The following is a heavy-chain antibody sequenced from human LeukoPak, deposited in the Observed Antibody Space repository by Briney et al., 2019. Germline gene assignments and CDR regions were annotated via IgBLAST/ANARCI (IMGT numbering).Heavy chain of an antibody. D-gene: IGHD1-14*01. CDR2: IIPILGIA. Sequence: SVKVSCKASGYTFTGYYMHWVRQAPGQGLEWMGRIIPILGIANYAQKFQGRVTITADKSTSTAYMELSSLRSEDTAVYYCTTGRYYYYMDVWGKGTTVTDSS. J-gene: IGHJ6*03. V-gene: IGHV1-69*02. CDR3: TTGRYYYYMDV. CDR1: GYTFTGYY.